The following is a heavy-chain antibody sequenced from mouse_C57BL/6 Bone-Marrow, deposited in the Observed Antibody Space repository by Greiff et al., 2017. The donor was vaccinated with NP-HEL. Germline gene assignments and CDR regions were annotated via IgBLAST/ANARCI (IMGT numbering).Heavy chain of an antibody. CDR3: ARDGRCLYDGYQLLDY. J-gene: IGHJ2*01. CDR1: GYSFTDYN. Sequence: LVESGPELVKPGASVKISCKASGYSFTDYNMNWVKQSNGKSLEWIGVINPNYGTTSYNQKFKGKATLTVDQSSSTAYMQLNSLTSEDSAVYYCARDGRCLYDGYQLLDYWGQGTTLTVSS. V-gene: IGHV1-39*01. CDR2: INPNYGTT. D-gene: IGHD2-3*01.